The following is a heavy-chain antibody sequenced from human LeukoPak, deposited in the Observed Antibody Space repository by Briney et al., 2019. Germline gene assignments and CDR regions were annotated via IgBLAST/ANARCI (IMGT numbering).Heavy chain of an antibody. D-gene: IGHD2-15*01. Sequence: GGSLRLSCAASGFTFSSYAMSWVRQAPGKGLEWVSAICGSGGTTYYADSVKGRFTISRDNSKNTLHLQMNSLRAEDTAVYYCAKVPINRIVVVVAATLYYFDYWGQGTLVTVSS. CDR2: ICGSGGTT. CDR3: AKVPINRIVVVVAATLYYFDY. V-gene: IGHV3-23*01. CDR1: GFTFSSYA. J-gene: IGHJ4*02.